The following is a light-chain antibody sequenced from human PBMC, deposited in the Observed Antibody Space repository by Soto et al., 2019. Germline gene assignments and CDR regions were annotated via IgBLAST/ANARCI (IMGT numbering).Light chain of an antibody. CDR1: QSVSSS. Sequence: LVLTQSPATLSLSPGERATLSCRASQSVSSSLAWYQQKPGQAPRLIISDATNRATGVPARFTGSESGTDFTLTITSLEPADFAVYYCQQRKTFGGGTKVEIK. CDR2: DAT. J-gene: IGKJ4*01. V-gene: IGKV3-11*01. CDR3: QQRKT.